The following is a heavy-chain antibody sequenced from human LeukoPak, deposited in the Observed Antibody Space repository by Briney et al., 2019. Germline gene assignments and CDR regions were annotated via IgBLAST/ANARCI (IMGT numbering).Heavy chain of an antibody. CDR1: GFTFGDYA. D-gene: IGHD3-22*01. CDR3: ASTGSMIVVVTIFDY. V-gene: IGHV3-11*01. Sequence: GGSLRLFCTASGFTFGDYAMSWVRQAPGEGLEWVSYISSSGSTIFYADSVKGRFTISRDNAKNSLYLQMNSLRAEDTAVYYCASTGSMIVVVTIFDYWGQGTLVTVSS. J-gene: IGHJ4*02. CDR2: ISSSGSTI.